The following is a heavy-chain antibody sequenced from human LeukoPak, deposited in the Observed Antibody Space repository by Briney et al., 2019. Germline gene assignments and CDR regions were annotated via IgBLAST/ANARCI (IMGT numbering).Heavy chain of an antibody. D-gene: IGHD6-6*01. CDR1: GYTFTSYG. Sequence: ASVKVSCKASGYTFTSYGISWVRQAPGQGLERMGWISAGNGNTKYSQKFQGRVTITRDTSASTAYMELSSLRSEDTAVYYCVGSSSGDAFDIWGQGTMVTVSS. V-gene: IGHV1-18*01. J-gene: IGHJ3*02. CDR3: VGSSSGDAFDI. CDR2: ISAGNGNT.